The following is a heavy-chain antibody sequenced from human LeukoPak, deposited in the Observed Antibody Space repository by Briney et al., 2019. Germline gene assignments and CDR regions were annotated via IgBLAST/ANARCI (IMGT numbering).Heavy chain of an antibody. J-gene: IGHJ4*02. CDR2: INPNSGGT. D-gene: IGHD5-18*01. CDR3: ARSQLWGNFDY. V-gene: IGHV1-2*02. Sequence: GSVKDSCKASGYTFTGYYMHGVRQAPGQGLEWMGWINPNSGGTNYAQKFQGRVTMTRDTYISTAYMELSRLRSDDTAVYYCARSQLWGNFDYWGQGTLVTVSS. CDR1: GYTFTGYY.